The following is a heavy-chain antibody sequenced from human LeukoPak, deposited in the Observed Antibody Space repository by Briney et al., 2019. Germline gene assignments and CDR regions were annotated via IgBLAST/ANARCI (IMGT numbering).Heavy chain of an antibody. CDR3: ARLHYDYLWGSYRFLDY. D-gene: IGHD3-16*02. V-gene: IGHV1-18*01. CDR1: GYTFTSYG. CDR2: ISAYNGNT. J-gene: IGHJ4*02. Sequence: ASVKVSCKSSGYTFTSYGISWVRHAPGQGLEWMGWISAYNGNTNYAQKLQGRVTMTTDTSTNTTYMELRSLRSDDTAVYYCARLHYDYLWGSYRFLDYWCQGTLVTVSS.